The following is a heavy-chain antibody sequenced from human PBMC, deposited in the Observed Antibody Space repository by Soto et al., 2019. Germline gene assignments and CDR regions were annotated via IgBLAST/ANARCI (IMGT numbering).Heavy chain of an antibody. Sequence: PSETLSLTCAVYGGSFSGYYWSWIRQPPGKGLEWIGEINHSGSTNYNPSLKSRVTISVDTSKNQFSLKLSSVTAADTAVYYCARGRTIFGVVKYYYYYMDGWGKGTTVTVSS. CDR1: GGSFSGYY. CDR2: INHSGST. J-gene: IGHJ6*03. CDR3: ARGRTIFGVVKYYYYYMDG. D-gene: IGHD3-3*01. V-gene: IGHV4-34*01.